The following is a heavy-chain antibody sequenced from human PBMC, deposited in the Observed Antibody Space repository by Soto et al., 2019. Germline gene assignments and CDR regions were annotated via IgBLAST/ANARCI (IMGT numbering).Heavy chain of an antibody. J-gene: IGHJ6*02. Sequence: VQVVQSGAEVKKPGSSVKVSCRTSGGSFNTYAISWVRQAPGHGLEWMGGLIPIFGKPNYAQKFQDRVTISADEFSNTGYMELTRLRSEDTAVYYCAGSSEGRESHVYGMDVWGLGTTVIVSS. CDR1: GGSFNTYA. CDR2: LIPIFGKP. D-gene: IGHD3-10*01. V-gene: IGHV1-69*01. CDR3: AGSSEGRESHVYGMDV.